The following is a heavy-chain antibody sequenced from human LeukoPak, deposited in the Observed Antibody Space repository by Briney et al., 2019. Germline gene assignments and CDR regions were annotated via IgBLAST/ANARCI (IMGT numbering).Heavy chain of an antibody. Sequence: PGGSLRLSCAASGFTFSNYAMRWVRQAPGKGLEWVSGISGSGDSTYYADSVKGRFTISRDNSKYTLYLQMNSLRAEDTAVYFCARRSGVAVAGAFDYWGQGTLVTVSS. J-gene: IGHJ4*02. CDR2: ISGSGDST. V-gene: IGHV3-23*01. CDR1: GFTFSNYA. CDR3: ARRSGVAVAGAFDY. D-gene: IGHD6-19*01.